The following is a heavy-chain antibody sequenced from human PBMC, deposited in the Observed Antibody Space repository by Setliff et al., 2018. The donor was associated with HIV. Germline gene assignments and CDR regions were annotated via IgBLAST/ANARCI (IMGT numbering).Heavy chain of an antibody. J-gene: IGHJ5*02. V-gene: IGHV4-39*07. D-gene: IGHD2-21*01. Sequence: SETLSLTCTVSGGSISSSSYYWGWIRQPPGKGLEWIGSSYYSGSTDHNPSLKRRVSISLDTSKNQFSLRLNSATAADTAVYYCAREDGVIAAPKKIFDPWGQGALVTVSS. CDR3: AREDGVIAAPKKIFDP. CDR1: GGSISSSSYY. CDR2: SYYSGST.